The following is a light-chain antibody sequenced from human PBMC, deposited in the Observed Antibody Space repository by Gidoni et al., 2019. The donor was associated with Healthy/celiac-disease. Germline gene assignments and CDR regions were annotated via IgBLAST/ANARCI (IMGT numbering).Light chain of an antibody. CDR2: AAS. J-gene: IGKJ2*01. CDR3: QQSYSTPPGYT. V-gene: IGKV1-39*01. CDR1: QSISSY. Sequence: DIQMTQSPSSLSASVVDRVTITCRASQSISSYLNWYQQKPGKAPKLLIYAASSLQSGVPSRFSGSGSGTDFTLTISSLQPEDFATYYCQQSYSTPPGYTFGQGTKLEIK.